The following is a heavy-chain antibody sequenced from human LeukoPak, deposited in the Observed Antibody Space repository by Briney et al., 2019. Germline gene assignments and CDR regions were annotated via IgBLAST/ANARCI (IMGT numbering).Heavy chain of an antibody. Sequence: PGGSLRLSCAASGFTFSSYAMSWVRQAPGKGLEWVSTITSSGDSTYYADSVKGRFTISRDNIKNTLYLEMNSLPAEDTAVYYCAKGQVAAVASVRFDPWGQGGLVAVSS. D-gene: IGHD6-13*01. CDR2: ITSSGDST. J-gene: IGHJ5*02. CDR3: AKGQVAAVASVRFDP. CDR1: GFTFSSYA. V-gene: IGHV3-23*01.